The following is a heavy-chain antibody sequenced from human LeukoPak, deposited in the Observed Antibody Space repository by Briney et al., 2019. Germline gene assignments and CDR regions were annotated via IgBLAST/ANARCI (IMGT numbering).Heavy chain of an antibody. CDR3: ARRYHGSGRTDTDDAFDI. Sequence: ASVKVSCKASGYTFTGYYMHRVRQAPGQGLGWMGWINPNSGGTNYAQKFQGRVTMTRDTSISTAYMELSRLRSDDTAEYYCARRYHGSGRTDTDDAFDIWGQGTMVTVSS. V-gene: IGHV1-2*02. CDR2: INPNSGGT. CDR1: GYTFTGYY. J-gene: IGHJ3*02. D-gene: IGHD3-10*01.